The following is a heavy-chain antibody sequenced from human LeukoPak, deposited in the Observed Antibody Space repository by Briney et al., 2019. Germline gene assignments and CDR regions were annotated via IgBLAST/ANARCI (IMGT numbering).Heavy chain of an antibody. V-gene: IGHV1-18*01. CDR2: ISVYNGNI. CDR3: ARDPCGNPCFYFDL. J-gene: IGHJ4*02. CDR1: GYSFSSFG. Sequence: ASVKVSCKASGYSFSSFGISWVRQAPGQGLEWMGWISVYNGNIKHGQKFQGRVTMTTVTSTNTAYMELTSLRFDDTAVYYCARDPCGNPCFYFDLWGQGALVTVTA. D-gene: IGHD1-1*01.